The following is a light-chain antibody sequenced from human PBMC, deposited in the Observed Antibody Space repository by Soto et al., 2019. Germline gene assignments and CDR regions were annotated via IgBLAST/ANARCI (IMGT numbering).Light chain of an antibody. CDR1: QSVSSK. CDR3: QHYSTWLWT. CDR2: DAS. Sequence: EIVMTQAPATLSVSPGERATLSCRASQSVSSKLAWYQQKPGQGPRLLIYDASSRATGIPPRFSGSGSGTDFTPTISSLQSEDFAVYYCQHYSTWLWTFGQGTKVEIK. V-gene: IGKV3-15*01. J-gene: IGKJ1*01.